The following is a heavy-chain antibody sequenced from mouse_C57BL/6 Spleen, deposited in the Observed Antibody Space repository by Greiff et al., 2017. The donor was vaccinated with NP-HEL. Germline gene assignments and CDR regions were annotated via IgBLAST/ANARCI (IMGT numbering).Heavy chain of an antibody. J-gene: IGHJ1*03. CDR3: ARWGLRRARYFDV. V-gene: IGHV3-1*01. Sequence: VQLQESGPGMVKPSQSLSLTCTVTGYSITSGYDWHWIRHFPGNKLEWMGYISYSGSTNYNPSLKSRISITHDTSKNHFFLKLNSVTTEDTATYYCARWGLRRARYFDVWGTGTTVTVSS. CDR2: ISYSGST. D-gene: IGHD2-4*01. CDR1: GYSITSGYD.